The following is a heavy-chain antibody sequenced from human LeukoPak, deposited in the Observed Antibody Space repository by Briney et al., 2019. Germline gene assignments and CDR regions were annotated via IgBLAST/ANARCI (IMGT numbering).Heavy chain of an antibody. CDR2: INHSGST. Sequence: PSETLSLTCAVYGGSFSGYYWSWIRQPPGKGLEWIGEINHSGSTNYNPSLKSRATISVDTSKDQFSLKLSSVTAADTAVYYCARGQRRSGSYTQRGALDIWGQGTMVTVSS. V-gene: IGHV4-34*01. D-gene: IGHD1-26*01. CDR3: ARGQRRSGSYTQRGALDI. CDR1: GGSFSGYY. J-gene: IGHJ3*02.